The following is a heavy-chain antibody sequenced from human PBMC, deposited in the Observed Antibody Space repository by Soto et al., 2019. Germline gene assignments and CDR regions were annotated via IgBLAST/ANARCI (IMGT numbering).Heavy chain of an antibody. J-gene: IGHJ6*02. CDR1: GYTFTGYY. Sequence: GASVKVSCKASGYTFTGYYMHWVRQAPGQGLEWMGWINPNSGGTNYAQKFQGRVTMTRDTSTSTAYMELSRLRSDDTAVYYCARVGFSSNPDYYGMDVWGQGTTVTVSS. CDR3: ARVGFSSNPDYYGMDV. CDR2: INPNSGGT. D-gene: IGHD4-4*01. V-gene: IGHV1-2*02.